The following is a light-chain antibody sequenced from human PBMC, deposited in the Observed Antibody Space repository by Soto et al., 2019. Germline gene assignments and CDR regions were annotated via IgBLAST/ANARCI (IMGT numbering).Light chain of an antibody. CDR1: SSDVGGYNY. CDR2: EVS. Sequence: QSALTQPPSASGSPGQSVTISCTGTSSDVGGYNYVSWYQQHPGKAPKLMIYEVSKRPSGVPDRFSGSKSGNTASLTVSGVQDEDDADYYCSSYAGSNNLGVFGGGTKLTVL. J-gene: IGLJ2*01. CDR3: SSYAGSNNLGV. V-gene: IGLV2-8*01.